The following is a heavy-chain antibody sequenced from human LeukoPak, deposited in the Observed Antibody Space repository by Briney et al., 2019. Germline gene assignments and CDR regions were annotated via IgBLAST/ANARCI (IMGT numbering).Heavy chain of an antibody. CDR3: ARLDCSGGSCYSHYYYYMDV. CDR1: GGSLSNYY. J-gene: IGHJ6*03. Sequence: PSETLSLTCTVSGGSLSNYYWSWIRQPPGKGLEWIADIYYSGSTNYNPSLKSRVTISVDTSKNQLSLKLSSVTAADTAVYYCARLDCSGGSCYSHYYYYMDVWGIGTTVTVSS. D-gene: IGHD2-15*01. CDR2: IYYSGST. V-gene: IGHV4-59*01.